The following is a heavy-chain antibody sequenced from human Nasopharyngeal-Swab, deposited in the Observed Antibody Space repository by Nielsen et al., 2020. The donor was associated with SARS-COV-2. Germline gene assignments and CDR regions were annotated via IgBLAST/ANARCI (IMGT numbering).Heavy chain of an antibody. CDR3: ARIKDSGYDSYGMDV. D-gene: IGHD1-26*01. J-gene: IGHJ6*02. V-gene: IGHV2-26*01. Sequence: WIRQPQGKALEWLAHIFSNNEKSYSTSLKTRLTISKDTSKNQVVLTMTNMDPVDTATYYCARIKDSGYDSYGMDVWGQGTTVTVSS. CDR2: IFSNNEK.